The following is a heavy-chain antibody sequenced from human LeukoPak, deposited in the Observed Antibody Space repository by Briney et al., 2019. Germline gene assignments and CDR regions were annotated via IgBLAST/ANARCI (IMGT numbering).Heavy chain of an antibody. J-gene: IGHJ4*02. CDR2: IYYSGST. CDR1: GGSISSSSYY. V-gene: IGHV4-39*07. D-gene: IGHD3-9*01. CDR3: ARSGGNFEWLLVAFDY. Sequence: SETLSLTCTVSGGSISSSSYYWGWIRQPPGKGLEWIGSIYYSGSTYYNPSLKSRVTISVDPSKNQFSLKLSSVTAADTAVYYCARSGGNFEWLLVAFDYWGQGTLVTVSS.